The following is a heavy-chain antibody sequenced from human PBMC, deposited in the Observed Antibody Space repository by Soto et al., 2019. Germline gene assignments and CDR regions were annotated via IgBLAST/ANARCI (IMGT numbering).Heavy chain of an antibody. Sequence: QVQLQESGPGLVKPSETLSLTCTVSGGSISSYYWSWIRQPPGKGLEWIGYIYYSGSTNYNPSLKSRVTISVDTSKNQFSLKLSSVTAADTAVYYCASMKNSIVVVPAAPRTPLGYYYYMDVWGKGTTVTVSS. J-gene: IGHJ6*03. D-gene: IGHD2-2*01. V-gene: IGHV4-59*01. CDR2: IYYSGST. CDR3: ASMKNSIVVVPAAPRTPLGYYYYMDV. CDR1: GGSISSYY.